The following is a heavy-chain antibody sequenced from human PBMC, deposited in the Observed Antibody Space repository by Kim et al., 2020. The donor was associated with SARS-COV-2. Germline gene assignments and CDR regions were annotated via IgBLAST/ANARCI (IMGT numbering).Heavy chain of an antibody. Sequence: GGSLRLSCAASGFTFSDYYMSWIRQAPGKGLEWVSYISSSSSYTNYADSVKGRFTISRDNAKNSLYLQMNSLRAEDTAVYYCARFPRRALGYYYGMDVWGQGTTVTVSS. CDR3: ARFPRRALGYYYGMDV. CDR1: GFTFSDYY. CDR2: ISSSSSYT. J-gene: IGHJ6*02. V-gene: IGHV3-11*03.